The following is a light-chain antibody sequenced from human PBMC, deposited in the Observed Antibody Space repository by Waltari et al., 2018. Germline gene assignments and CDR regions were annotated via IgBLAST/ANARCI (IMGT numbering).Light chain of an antibody. CDR1: SSNIEKNF. J-gene: IGLJ3*02. CDR3: GSWDSSLRGGV. CDR2: ENN. V-gene: IGLV1-51*02. Sequence: HSELTQPPSVSAAPGQMVTISCSGSSSNIEKNFVSWYQQLPGTAPKMLSYENNNRLSGIPGRFSASKSGTFATLDITRLQTEDEADYYCGSWDSSLRGGVFGGGTKLTVL.